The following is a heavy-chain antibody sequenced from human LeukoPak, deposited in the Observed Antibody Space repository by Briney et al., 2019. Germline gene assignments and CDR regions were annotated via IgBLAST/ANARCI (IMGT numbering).Heavy chain of an antibody. Sequence: SETLSLTCTVSGGSISSYYWSWIRQPPGKGLEWIGYIYYSGSTNYNPSLKSRVTISVDTSRNQFSLKLSSVTAADTAVYYCAREEDYGGGLIFFDYWGQGNLVTVSS. CDR2: IYYSGST. CDR1: GGSISSYY. D-gene: IGHD4-23*01. CDR3: AREEDYGGGLIFFDY. V-gene: IGHV4-59*01. J-gene: IGHJ4*02.